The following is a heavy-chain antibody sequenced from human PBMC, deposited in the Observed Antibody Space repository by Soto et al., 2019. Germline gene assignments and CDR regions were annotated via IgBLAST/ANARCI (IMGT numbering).Heavy chain of an antibody. Sequence: QVQLQESGPGLVKPSETLSLTCTVSGGSVSSGSYYWSWIRQPPGKGLEWIGYIYYSGSTNYNPSFKSRVTISVDTSKNQFSLKLSSVTAADTDVYYCARSRHDQRGGSYRFDYWGQGTLVTVSS. V-gene: IGHV4-61*01. D-gene: IGHD1-26*01. CDR3: ARSRHDQRGGSYRFDY. CDR2: IYYSGST. CDR1: GGSVSSGSYY. J-gene: IGHJ4*02.